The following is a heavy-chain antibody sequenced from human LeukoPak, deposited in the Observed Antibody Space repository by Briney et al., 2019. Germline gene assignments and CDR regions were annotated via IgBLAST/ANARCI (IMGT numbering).Heavy chain of an antibody. CDR3: ARRSGDFWSGYANWFDP. Sequence: SETLSLTCTVSGGSISSSGYYWGWIRQPPGKGLEWIGSIYYSGSTYYNPSLKSRVTISVDTSKNQFSLKLSSVTAADTAVYYCARRSGDFWSGYANWFDPWGQGTLVTVSS. V-gene: IGHV4-39*01. CDR2: IYYSGST. J-gene: IGHJ5*02. CDR1: GGSISSSGYY. D-gene: IGHD3-3*01.